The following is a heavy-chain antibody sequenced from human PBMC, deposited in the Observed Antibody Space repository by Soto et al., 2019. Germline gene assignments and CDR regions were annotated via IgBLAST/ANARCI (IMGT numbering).Heavy chain of an antibody. Sequence: QVQVVQSGAEVKKPGSSVKVSCKTSGGTFSTSAISWVRQAPGQGLEWMGGIMPIFRTADYAQKFQGRVTITADESASTAYLELRSLRSEDTAVYYCARAKDRAQLGENYYYIMDVWGQGTTVTVTS. CDR3: ARAKDRAQLGENYYYIMDV. J-gene: IGHJ6*02. CDR1: GGTFSTSA. V-gene: IGHV1-69*12. D-gene: IGHD3-3*02. CDR2: IMPIFRTA.